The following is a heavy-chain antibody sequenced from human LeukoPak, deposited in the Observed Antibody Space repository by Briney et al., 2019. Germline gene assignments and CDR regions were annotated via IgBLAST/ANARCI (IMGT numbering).Heavy chain of an antibody. D-gene: IGHD3-22*01. J-gene: IGHJ4*02. CDR3: ARDRSYYSDTGTDY. Sequence: NASETLSLTCTVSGGSISSYYWSWIRQPAGKGLEWIGRIHTIGNTNYSPSLWRRVTISVDTSKNQFSLRLHSVTAADTAVYYCARDRSYYSDTGTDYWGQGALVTVSS. CDR2: IHTIGNT. V-gene: IGHV4-4*07. CDR1: GGSISSYY.